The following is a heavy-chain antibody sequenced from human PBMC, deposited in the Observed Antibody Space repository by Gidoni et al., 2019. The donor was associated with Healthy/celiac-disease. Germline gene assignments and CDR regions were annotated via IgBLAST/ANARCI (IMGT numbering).Heavy chain of an antibody. J-gene: IGHJ3*02. CDR1: GCTFSSYS. CDR2: ISSSSSYI. CDR3: ARAPGELLIFDI. D-gene: IGHD1-26*01. V-gene: IGHV3-21*01. Sequence: EVQLVESGGGLVKPGGSLRLSCAASGCTFSSYSMNWVRQAPGKGLEWVSSISSSSSYIYYADSVKGRFTISRDNAKNSLYLQMNSLRVEDTAVYYCARAPGELLIFDIWGQGTMVTVSS.